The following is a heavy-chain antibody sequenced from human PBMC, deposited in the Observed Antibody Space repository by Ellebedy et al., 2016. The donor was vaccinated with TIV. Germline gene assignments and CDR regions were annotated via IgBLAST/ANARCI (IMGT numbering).Heavy chain of an antibody. CDR1: GFSFDDNFGDYA. D-gene: IGHD3-3*01. CDR2: VRSKTYGGTT. CDR3: TKERRFLDPQYNWFDP. J-gene: IGHJ5*02. Sequence: GESLKISCTASGFSFDDNFGDYAMSWFRQAPGRGLEWVGFVRSKTYGGTTEYAASVKGRFTISRDDSKSIPYLQMNSLKTEDTAVYYCTKERRFLDPQYNWFDPWGQGTLVTVSS. V-gene: IGHV3-49*03.